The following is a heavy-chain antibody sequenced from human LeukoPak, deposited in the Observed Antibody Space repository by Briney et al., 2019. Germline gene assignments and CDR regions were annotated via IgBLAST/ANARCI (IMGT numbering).Heavy chain of an antibody. V-gene: IGHV3-20*04. CDR2: IRGDAGST. J-gene: IGHJ4*02. CDR1: GFTFDAFG. Sequence: RPGGSLRLSCAASGFTFDAFGMTWVRQAPGKGLEWVSAIRGDAGSTGYADSVRGRFTISRDDAKNSLYLQMNSLRAEDTAVYYCVRDYDFWSGYFDYWGQGTLVTVSP. D-gene: IGHD3-3*01. CDR3: VRDYDFWSGYFDY.